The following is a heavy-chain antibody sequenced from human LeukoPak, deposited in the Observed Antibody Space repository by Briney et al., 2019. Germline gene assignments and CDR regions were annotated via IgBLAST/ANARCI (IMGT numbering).Heavy chain of an antibody. CDR3: ARGAGRRYNWFDP. CDR1: GYTFTSYD. J-gene: IGHJ5*02. CDR2: MNPNSGNT. Sequence: GASVKVSCKASGYTFTSYDINWVRQATGQGLEWMGCMNPNSGNTGYAQKFQGRGTMTRNTSISTAYMELSSLRPEDTAVYYCARGAGRRYNWFDPWGQGTLVTVSS. V-gene: IGHV1-8*01.